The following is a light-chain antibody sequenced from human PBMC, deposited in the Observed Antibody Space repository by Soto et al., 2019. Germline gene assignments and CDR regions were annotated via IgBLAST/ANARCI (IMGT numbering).Light chain of an antibody. J-gene: IGKJ1*01. CDR1: QSVSSTL. CDR2: GVS. Sequence: ELVLTQSPVALSLSSGERATLSCRASQSVSSTLLTWYQQKPGQAPRLLIYGVSSRATGIPDRFSGSGSGTDFTLTISRVEPEDFAVYGCQHYGDSSWTFGQGSRVEIK. V-gene: IGKV3-20*01. CDR3: QHYGDSSWT.